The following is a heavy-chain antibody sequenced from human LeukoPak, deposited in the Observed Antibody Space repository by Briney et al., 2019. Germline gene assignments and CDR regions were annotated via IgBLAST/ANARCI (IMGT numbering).Heavy chain of an antibody. CDR1: GYTFTGYY. CDR2: INPNSGGT. D-gene: IGHD3-10*01. CDR3: ARDLGYYGSGSYLTL. V-gene: IGHV1-2*02. J-gene: IGHJ4*02. Sequence: ASVKVSCKASGYTFTGYYMHWVRQAPGQGLEWMEWINPNSGGTNYAQKFQGRVTMTRDTSISTAYMELSRLRSDDTAVYYCARDLGYYGSGSYLTLWGQGTLVTVSS.